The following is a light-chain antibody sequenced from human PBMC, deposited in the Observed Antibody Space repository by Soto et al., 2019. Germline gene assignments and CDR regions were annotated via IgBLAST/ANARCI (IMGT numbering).Light chain of an antibody. V-gene: IGLV8-61*01. Sequence: QAVVTQEPSFSVSPGGTVTLTCALNSDSVSSRYYPSWYQQTPGQAPRALIYNTDTRSSGVPDRFSGSILGNTAALTITGAQADDESDYYCVLYMGSGIWLFGGGTKLTVL. J-gene: IGLJ3*02. CDR1: SDSVSSRYY. CDR2: NTD. CDR3: VLYMGSGIWL.